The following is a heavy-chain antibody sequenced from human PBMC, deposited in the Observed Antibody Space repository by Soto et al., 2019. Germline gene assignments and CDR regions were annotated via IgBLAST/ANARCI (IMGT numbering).Heavy chain of an antibody. Sequence: GGSLRLSCAASGFTFSNYAMSWVRQAPGKGLEWVSAISGSGGTTHYADSVKGRFTISRDSSKNTLYLQMNSLRAEDTAVYYCAKDRDFWGGYYQHRGFDYWGQGTLVTVSS. CDR3: AKDRDFWGGYYQHRGFDY. V-gene: IGHV3-23*01. J-gene: IGHJ4*02. D-gene: IGHD3-3*01. CDR2: ISGSGGTT. CDR1: GFTFSNYA.